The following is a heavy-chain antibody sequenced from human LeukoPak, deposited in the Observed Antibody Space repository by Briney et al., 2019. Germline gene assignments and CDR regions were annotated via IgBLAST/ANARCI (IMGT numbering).Heavy chain of an antibody. CDR2: ISAYNGNT. CDR1: GYTFTSYG. Sequence: GASVKVSCKASGYTFTSYGISWVRQAPGQGLEWMGWISAYNGNTNYAQKLQGRVTMTTDTSTSTAYMELRSLRSDDTAVYYCARHNLWRSYYGMDVWGQGTTVTVSS. J-gene: IGHJ6*02. D-gene: IGHD3-10*01. CDR3: ARHNLWRSYYGMDV. V-gene: IGHV1-18*01.